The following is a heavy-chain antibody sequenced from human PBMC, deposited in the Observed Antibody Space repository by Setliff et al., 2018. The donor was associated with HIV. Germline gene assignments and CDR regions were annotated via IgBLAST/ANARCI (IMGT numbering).Heavy chain of an antibody. J-gene: IGHJ4*02. Sequence: SETLSLTCAVSGGSISSPNWWSWVRQPPGKRLEWIGEINHSGDTNYNPSLKSRITMSVDTSKSQFSLNLTSVTATDTAIYYCARRFYGSIAAASDFDCWGQGTLVTVSS. CDR3: ARRFYGSIAAASDFDC. D-gene: IGHD6-13*01. CDR2: INHSGDT. V-gene: IGHV4-4*02. CDR1: GGSISSPNW.